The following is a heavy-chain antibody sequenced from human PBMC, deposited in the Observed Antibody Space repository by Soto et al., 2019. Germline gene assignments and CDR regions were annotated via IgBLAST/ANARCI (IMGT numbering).Heavy chain of an antibody. CDR3: ARRSYYGSGSIFDY. D-gene: IGHD3-10*01. J-gene: IGHJ4*02. CDR1: GGSISSSGYY. CDR2: IYYSGST. Sequence: QLQLQESGPGLVKPSETLSLTCTVSGGSISSSGYYWGWIRQPPGKGLECIGNIYYSGSTNYNPSLTSRVTVSVDTSKTQFSLKVSSVTAADTAVYYCARRSYYGSGSIFDYWGQGTLVTVSS. V-gene: IGHV4-39*01.